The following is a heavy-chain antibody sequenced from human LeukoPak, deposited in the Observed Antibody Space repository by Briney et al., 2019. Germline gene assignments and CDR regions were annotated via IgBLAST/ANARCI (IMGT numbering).Heavy chain of an antibody. CDR2: IIGNGENK. CDR3: ARYSDGFSGGWYSFDF. Sequence: GGSLRLSCGPAEFTFDIHSMSWARQAPGRGLEWVPVIIGNGENKYYADSVKGRFTISRDNAKNALFLQMNSLSVEDTALYYCARYSDGFSGGWYSFDFWGRGTLVTVSS. V-gene: IGHV3-20*04. J-gene: IGHJ4*02. D-gene: IGHD6-19*01. CDR1: EFTFDIHS.